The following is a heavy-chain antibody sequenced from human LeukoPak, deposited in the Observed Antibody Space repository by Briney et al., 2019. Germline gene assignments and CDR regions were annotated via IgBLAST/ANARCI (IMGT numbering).Heavy chain of an antibody. V-gene: IGHV3-9*01. Sequence: GGSLRLSCAASGFTFDDYAMHWVRQAPGKGLEWVSGISWNSGSIGYADSVKGRFTISRDNAKNSLYLQINSLRAEDTALYYCAKDTGGYCSSTSCPPYYGMDVWGQGTTVTVSS. D-gene: IGHD2-2*01. CDR2: ISWNSGSI. CDR3: AKDTGGYCSSTSCPPYYGMDV. CDR1: GFTFDDYA. J-gene: IGHJ6*02.